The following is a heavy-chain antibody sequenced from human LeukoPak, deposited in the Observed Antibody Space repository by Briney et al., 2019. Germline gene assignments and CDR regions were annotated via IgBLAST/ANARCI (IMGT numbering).Heavy chain of an antibody. CDR2: ISSCSTTI. D-gene: IGHD6-19*01. J-gene: IGHJ4*02. CDR3: ARDCEEWLVRMHYFDY. V-gene: IGHV3-48*01. CDR1: GFSFSRYS. Sequence: GGSPRLSCAASGFSFSRYSMNWVRRAPGRGPEGLSYISSCSTTIDYADSVKGRFNIYRDNAKNSVYLHVNSVRAEDTAVYYRARDCEEWLVRMHYFDYWGQGSLVTVSS.